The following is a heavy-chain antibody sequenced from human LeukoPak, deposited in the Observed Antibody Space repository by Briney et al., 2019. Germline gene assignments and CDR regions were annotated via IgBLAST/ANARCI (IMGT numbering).Heavy chain of an antibody. D-gene: IGHD2-21*01. Sequence: PGGSLRLSCAASGFTFSGYWMHWVRQAPGKGLMWVSHINGDGTRTTYADSVKGRFTISRDNAKNSVFLQMNSLRADDTAVYYCARGPSGSGGDMSYYYYYMDVWGKGTTVTVSS. J-gene: IGHJ6*03. CDR2: INGDGTRT. CDR3: ARGPSGSGGDMSYYYYYMDV. V-gene: IGHV3-74*01. CDR1: GFTFSGYW.